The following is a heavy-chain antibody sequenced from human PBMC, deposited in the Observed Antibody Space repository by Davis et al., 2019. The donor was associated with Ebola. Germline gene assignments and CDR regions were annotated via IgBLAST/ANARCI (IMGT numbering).Heavy chain of an antibody. D-gene: IGHD4-17*01. J-gene: IGHJ6*04. V-gene: IGHV4-31*03. CDR1: GGSIRTGGYY. CDR3: ARDLRDYYYGMDV. CDR2: IYYSGSA. Sequence: MPSETLSLTCTVSGGSIRTGGYYWSWFRQHPGKGLEWIGYIYYSGSAYYNPSLKSRVTISIDRSKNQFSLKLTSVTAADTAVYYCARDLRDYYYGMDVWGKGTTVTVSS.